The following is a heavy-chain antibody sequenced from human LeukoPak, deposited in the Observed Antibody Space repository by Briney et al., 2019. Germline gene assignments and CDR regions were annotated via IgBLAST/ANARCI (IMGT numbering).Heavy chain of an antibody. CDR2: ITASGDGT. CDR1: GFTFSNYA. V-gene: IGHV3-23*01. CDR3: ARRGTYGKHFDF. J-gene: IGHJ4*02. D-gene: IGHD1-26*01. Sequence: GGSLRLSCAASGFTFSNYAMGWVRQAPGKGLEWVSAITASGDGTYFADSVKGRFIISRDNPKNTLYLQMNSLRAEDTAVFYCARRGTYGKHFDFWGQGTLVTVSS.